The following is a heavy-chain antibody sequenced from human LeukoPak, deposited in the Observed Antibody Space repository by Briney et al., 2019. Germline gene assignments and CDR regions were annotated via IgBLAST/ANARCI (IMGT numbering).Heavy chain of an antibody. V-gene: IGHV1-46*01. CDR3: ARDGGYSYGDPNEYAFDI. Sequence: ASVKVSCKASGYTFTKYYIHWVRQAPGQGLEWMGIINPRGGSTIYSQKFQGRVAMTRDMSTSTVYMELSSLRSEDTAVYYCARDGGYSYGDPNEYAFDIWGQGTMVTVSS. CDR2: INPRGGST. J-gene: IGHJ3*02. CDR1: GYTFTKYY. D-gene: IGHD5-18*01.